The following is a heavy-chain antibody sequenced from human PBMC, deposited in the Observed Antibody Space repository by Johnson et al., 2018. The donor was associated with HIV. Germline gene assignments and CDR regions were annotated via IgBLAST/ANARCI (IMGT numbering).Heavy chain of an antibody. CDR3: ARAGCGGDCSTDAFDI. J-gene: IGHJ3*02. V-gene: IGHV3-66*01. Sequence: VQLVESGGGLVQPGGSLRLSCAASGVTVSNNYMTWVRQAPGKGLEWVSIIYSGGITHYADSVKGRFTISRDNSKNTLYLQMNSLRAEDTAVYYCARAGCGGDCSTDAFDIWGQGTMVTVSS. D-gene: IGHD2-21*02. CDR1: GVTVSNNY. CDR2: IYSGGIT.